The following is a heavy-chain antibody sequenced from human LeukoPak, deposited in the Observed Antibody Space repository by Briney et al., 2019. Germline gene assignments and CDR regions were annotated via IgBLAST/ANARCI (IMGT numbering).Heavy chain of an antibody. V-gene: IGHV4-59*01. D-gene: IGHD3-3*01. CDR3: ARSNTIFGVVPFDY. CDR1: GGSISSYY. CDR2: IYYSGST. Sequence: PSETLSLTCTVSGGSISSYYWSWIRQPPGKGLEWIGYIYYSGSTNYNPSLKSRVTISVDTSKNQFSLKLSSVTAADTAVYYCARSNTIFGVVPFDYWGQGTLVTVSS. J-gene: IGHJ4*02.